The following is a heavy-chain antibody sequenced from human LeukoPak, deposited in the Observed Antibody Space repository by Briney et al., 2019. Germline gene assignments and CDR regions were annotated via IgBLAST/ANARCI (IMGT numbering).Heavy chain of an antibody. Sequence: GGSLRLSCVASGFTFSNYWMLWVRQAPGKGLMWVSLISTDGKSTRYAESVKGRFTISRDNAKNALYLQMDILRAEDTAVYYCAKGDYWGQGTLVTVSS. J-gene: IGHJ4*02. V-gene: IGHV3-74*01. CDR3: AKGDY. CDR1: GFTFSNYW. CDR2: ISTDGKST.